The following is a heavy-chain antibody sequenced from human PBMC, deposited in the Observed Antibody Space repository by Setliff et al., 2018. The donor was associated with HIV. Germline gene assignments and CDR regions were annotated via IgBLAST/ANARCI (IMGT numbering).Heavy chain of an antibody. V-gene: IGHV4-38-2*02. CDR3: AREAPYSSSPFDY. Sequence: KSSETLSLTCAVSDFSLFIGYFWGWIRQSPGKGLEWIWSLHHGGSLYYNPSLKSRVSMSVDTSKNQFSLWLTSMTAADTAVYYCAREAPYSSSPFDYWGQGTLVTVSS. J-gene: IGHJ4*02. CDR1: DFSLFIGYF. D-gene: IGHD6-13*01. CDR2: LHHGGSL.